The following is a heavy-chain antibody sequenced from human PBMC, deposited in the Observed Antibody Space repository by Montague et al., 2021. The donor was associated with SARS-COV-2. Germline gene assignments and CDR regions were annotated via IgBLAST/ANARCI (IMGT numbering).Heavy chain of an antibody. CDR3: TRDYRSIVGDGLDI. Sequence: SLRLSCAASGFTFSSYSMNWVRQAPGKGLEWVSSISSSSYIYYADSVKGRFTISRDNAKNSLYLQMNSLRAEDTAVYYCTRDYRSIVGDGLDIWGQGTKVTVSS. V-gene: IGHV3-21*01. CDR1: GFTFSSYS. D-gene: IGHD3-16*02. CDR2: ISSSSYI. J-gene: IGHJ3*02.